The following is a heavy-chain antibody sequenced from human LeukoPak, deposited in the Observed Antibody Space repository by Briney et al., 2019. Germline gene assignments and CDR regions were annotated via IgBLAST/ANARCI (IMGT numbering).Heavy chain of an antibody. V-gene: IGHV3-30*02. CDR3: ATAVAGTTYYYYYGMDV. Sequence: GGSLRLSCAASGFTFSSYGMHWVRQAPGKGLEWVAFIRYDGSNKYYADSVKGRFTISRDNSRNTLYLQMNSLRAEDTAVYYCATAVAGTTYYYYYGMDVWGQGTTVTVSS. CDR1: GFTFSSYG. CDR2: IRYDGSNK. J-gene: IGHJ6*02. D-gene: IGHD6-19*01.